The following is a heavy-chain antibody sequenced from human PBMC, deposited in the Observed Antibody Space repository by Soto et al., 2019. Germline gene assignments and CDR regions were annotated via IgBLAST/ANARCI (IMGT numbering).Heavy chain of an antibody. Sequence: GGSLRLSCAASGFTFSSYSMNWVRQAPGKGLEWVSYISSSSSTIYYADSVKGRFTISRDNAKNSLYLQMNSLRGEDTAVYYCARVTYYYDSSGYYPDAFDIWGQGTMVTVSS. CDR2: ISSSSSTI. CDR1: GFTFSSYS. CDR3: ARVTYYYDSSGYYPDAFDI. D-gene: IGHD3-22*01. J-gene: IGHJ3*02. V-gene: IGHV3-48*01.